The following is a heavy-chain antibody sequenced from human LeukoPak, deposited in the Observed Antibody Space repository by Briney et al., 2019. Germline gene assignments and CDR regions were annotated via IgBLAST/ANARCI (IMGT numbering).Heavy chain of an antibody. CDR2: ISGSGGST. V-gene: IGHV3-23*01. CDR3: VKDQDSNSWLFDY. CDR1: GFTFSSYA. Sequence: GGSLRLSCAASGFTFSSYAMSWVRQVPGKGLEWVSRISGSGGSTYYADSVKGRFTISRDNSKNTLYVQMNSLRAEDTAVYYCVKDQDSNSWLFDYWGQGTLVTVSS. D-gene: IGHD6-13*01. J-gene: IGHJ4*02.